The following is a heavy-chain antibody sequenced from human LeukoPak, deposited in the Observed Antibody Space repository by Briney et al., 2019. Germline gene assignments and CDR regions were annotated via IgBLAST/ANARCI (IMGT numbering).Heavy chain of an antibody. CDR3: ARTPRENSYYYYMDV. CDR1: GGSISSSSYY. CDR2: IYYSGST. V-gene: IGHV4-39*01. Sequence: SETLSLTCTVSGGSISSSSYYRGWIRQPPGKGLEWIGSIYYSGSTYYNPSLKSRVTISVDTSKNQFSLKLSSVTAADTAVYYCARTPRENSYYYYMDVWGKGTTVTVSS. D-gene: IGHD2-15*01. J-gene: IGHJ6*03.